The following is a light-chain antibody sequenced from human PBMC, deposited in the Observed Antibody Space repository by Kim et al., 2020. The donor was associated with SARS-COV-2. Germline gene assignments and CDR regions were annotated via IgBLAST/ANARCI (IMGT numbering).Light chain of an antibody. CDR1: KLEDKF. CDR2: QDA. CDR3: QAWDSSTVV. J-gene: IGLJ2*01. Sequence: SYELTQPPSVSVSPGQTASITCSGEKLEDKFACWYQQKPGQSPVLVIYQDAKRPSGIPERFSCSNSGNTATLTISGAQAMDEADYYCQAWDSSTVVFGGGTQLTVL. V-gene: IGLV3-1*01.